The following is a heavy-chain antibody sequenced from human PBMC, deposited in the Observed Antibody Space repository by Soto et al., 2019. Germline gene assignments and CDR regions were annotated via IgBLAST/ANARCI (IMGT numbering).Heavy chain of an antibody. D-gene: IGHD2-15*01. V-gene: IGHV1-46*01. J-gene: IGHJ3*02. CDR1: GNTFINYY. CDR3: ARARWSAAFEI. Sequence: QVQLVQSGAEVEKPGASVKISCKASGNTFINYYIHWVRQAPGQGLEWMGIINPSGGSTSLAPNCQXXVTMTRDTSTSTIYMELSSLRSDDTAVYYCARARWSAAFEIWGQGTRVTVSS. CDR2: INPSGGST.